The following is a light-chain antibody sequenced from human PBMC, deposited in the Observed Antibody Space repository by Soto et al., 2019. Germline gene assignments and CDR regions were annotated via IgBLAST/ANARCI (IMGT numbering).Light chain of an antibody. CDR1: NIESKS. CDR2: ADD. V-gene: IGLV3-21*02. Sequence: SYELTQPPSVSEAPGQTARIMCGGNNIESKSVHWYQQKAGQAPVLVVYADDDRPSGIPERFSGSNSGNTATLTITRVEAGDEADYFCQVWDSSRDLHVFGSGTKLTVL. CDR3: QVWDSSRDLHV. J-gene: IGLJ1*01.